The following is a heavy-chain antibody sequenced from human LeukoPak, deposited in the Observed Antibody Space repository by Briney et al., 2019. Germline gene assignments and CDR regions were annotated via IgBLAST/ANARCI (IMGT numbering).Heavy chain of an antibody. CDR3: AKALMRH. CDR1: GFTFSSYG. CDR2: ISYDGSNK. V-gene: IGHV3-30*18. J-gene: IGHJ4*02. Sequence: PGRSLRLSCAASGFTFSSYGMHWVRQAPGKGLEWVAVISYDGSNKYYADSVKGRFTISRDNSKNTLYLQMNSLRAEDTAVYYCAKALMRHWGQGTLVTVSS.